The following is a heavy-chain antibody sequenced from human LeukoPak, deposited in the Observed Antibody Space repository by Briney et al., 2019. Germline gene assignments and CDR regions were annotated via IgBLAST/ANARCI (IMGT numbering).Heavy chain of an antibody. CDR2: IYYSGST. Sequence: KTSETLSLTFTVSGGSISSSSYYWSWIRQPPGKGLEWIGSIYYSGSTYYNPSLKSRVTISVDTSKNQFSLKLSSVTAADTAVYYCASLVVTGPDYWGQGTLVIVSS. CDR3: ASLVVTGPDY. V-gene: IGHV4-39*07. D-gene: IGHD2-21*02. CDR1: GGSISSSSYY. J-gene: IGHJ4*02.